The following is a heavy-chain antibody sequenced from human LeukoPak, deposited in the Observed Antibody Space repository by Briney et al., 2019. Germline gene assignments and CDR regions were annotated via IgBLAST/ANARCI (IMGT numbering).Heavy chain of an antibody. CDR3: ASGYYGSGSYPDY. CDR2: INPNSGGT. Sequence: ASVKVSCKASGYTFTSYYMHWVRQAPGQGLEWMGRINPNSGGTNYAQKFQGRVTMTRDTSISTAYMELSRLRSDDTAVYYCASGYYGSGSYPDYWGQGTLVTVSS. V-gene: IGHV1-2*06. J-gene: IGHJ4*02. D-gene: IGHD3-10*01. CDR1: GYTFTSYY.